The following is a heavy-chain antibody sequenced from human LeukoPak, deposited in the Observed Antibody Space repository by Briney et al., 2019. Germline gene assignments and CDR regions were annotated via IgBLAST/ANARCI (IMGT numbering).Heavy chain of an antibody. CDR3: ARGTGYYYNWFDP. Sequence: PGGSLRLSCAASGFTFSSYAMHWVRQAPGKGLEWVAVISYDGSNKYYADSVKGRFTISRDNSKNTLYLQMNSLRAEDTAVYYCARGTGYYYNWFDPWGQGTLVTVSS. J-gene: IGHJ5*02. D-gene: IGHD3/OR15-3a*01. CDR2: ISYDGSNK. V-gene: IGHV3-30*04. CDR1: GFTFSSYA.